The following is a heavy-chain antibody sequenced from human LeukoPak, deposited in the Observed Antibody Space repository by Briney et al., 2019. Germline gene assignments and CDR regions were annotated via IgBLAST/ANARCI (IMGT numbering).Heavy chain of an antibody. CDR2: ISSSSTTI. Sequence: GGSLRLSCAASGFTFSSYSMNWVRQAPGKGLEWGSYISSSSTTIYYADSVKGRFTISRDTAKNSLYLQMNSLRAEDTAVYYCARGTTVTPLAFDYWGQGTLVTVSS. V-gene: IGHV3-48*01. J-gene: IGHJ4*02. CDR3: ARGTTVTPLAFDY. D-gene: IGHD4-17*01. CDR1: GFTFSSYS.